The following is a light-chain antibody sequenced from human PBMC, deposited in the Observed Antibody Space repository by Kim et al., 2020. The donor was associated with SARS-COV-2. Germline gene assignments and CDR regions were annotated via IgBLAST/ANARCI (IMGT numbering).Light chain of an antibody. Sequence: DIHMTQSPSTLSASVGDKVTITCRASQSISGGVARYQQYPGATPQLLIHDASPLEIRAPSRFSGSGAETVFTIIGSSLQPDDFATYYRQDSSTRWTFGQGTKVDIK. CDR1: QSISGG. CDR3: QDSSTRWT. V-gene: IGKV1-5*01. CDR2: DAS. J-gene: IGKJ1*01.